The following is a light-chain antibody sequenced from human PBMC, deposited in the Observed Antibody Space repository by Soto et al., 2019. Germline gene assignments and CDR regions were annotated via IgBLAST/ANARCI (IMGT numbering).Light chain of an antibody. V-gene: IGLV2-8*01. CDR1: SSDVGGYNY. CDR2: EVS. Sequence: QSVLTQPPSASGSPGQSVTISCTGTSSDVGGYNYVSWYQQHPGKAPKLMIYEVSKRPSGVPDRFSGSKSGNTASLTVSGLQAEDEANYYCCSYAGTTLVFGGGTKLTVL. J-gene: IGLJ2*01. CDR3: CSYAGTTLV.